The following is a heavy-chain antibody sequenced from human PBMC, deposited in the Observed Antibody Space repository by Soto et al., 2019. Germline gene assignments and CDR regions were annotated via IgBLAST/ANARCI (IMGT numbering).Heavy chain of an antibody. J-gene: IGHJ4*02. V-gene: IGHV3-21*01. Sequence: GSLRLSCAASGFTFSNYSMNWVRQAPGKGLEWVSSISSSSNYIYYADSVKGRFTISRDNAKNSLYLQMNSLRAEDTAVYYCARDQQFDYWGQGTLVTVSS. CDR1: GFTFSNYS. CDR3: ARDQQFDY. CDR2: ISSSSNYI.